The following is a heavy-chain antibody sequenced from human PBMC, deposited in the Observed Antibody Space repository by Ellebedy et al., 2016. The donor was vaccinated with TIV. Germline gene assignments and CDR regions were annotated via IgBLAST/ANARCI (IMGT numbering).Heavy chain of an antibody. Sequence: GGSLRLSXAASGFTFSSYAMSWVRQAPGKGLEWVSAISGSGGSTYYADSVKGRFTISRDNSKNTLYLQMNSLRAEDTAVYYCAKGDYYDSSGYSLLDYGMDVWGQGTTVTVSS. CDR1: GFTFSSYA. CDR2: ISGSGGST. V-gene: IGHV3-23*01. CDR3: AKGDYYDSSGYSLLDYGMDV. D-gene: IGHD3-22*01. J-gene: IGHJ6*02.